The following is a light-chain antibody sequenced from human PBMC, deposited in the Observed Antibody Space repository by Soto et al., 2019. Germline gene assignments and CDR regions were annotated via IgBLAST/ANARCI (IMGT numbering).Light chain of an antibody. J-gene: IGKJ1*01. CDR3: QQYGNSPLT. CDR1: QSVSSSY. Sequence: EILLTQSPGTLSLSPGERAILSCRASQSVSSSYLDWYQQKPGQAPRLIIYGASNRATGIPDRFSGSGSGTDFTLTIRRLEPDDFAVYYCQQYGNSPLTFGQGTKVEIK. CDR2: GAS. V-gene: IGKV3-20*01.